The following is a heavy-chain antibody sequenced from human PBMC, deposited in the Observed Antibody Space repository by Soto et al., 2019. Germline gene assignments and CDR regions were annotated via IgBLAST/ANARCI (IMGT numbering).Heavy chain of an antibody. J-gene: IGHJ6*02. CDR2: IRSKANSYAT. D-gene: IGHD5-12*01. CDR1: GFTFSGSA. Sequence: EVQLVESGGGLVQPGGSLKLSCAASGFTFSGSAMHWVRQASGKGLEWVGRIRSKANSYATAYAASVKGRFTISRDDSKNTAYLQMNSLKTEDTAVYYCTRHPPYSGYDSGGMDVWGQGTTVTVSS. V-gene: IGHV3-73*02. CDR3: TRHPPYSGYDSGGMDV.